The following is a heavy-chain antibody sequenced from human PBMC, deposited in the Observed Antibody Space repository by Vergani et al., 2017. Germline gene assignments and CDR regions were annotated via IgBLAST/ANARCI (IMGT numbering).Heavy chain of an antibody. CDR3: MSGFAGTICSTY. D-gene: IGHD3-10*01. CDR1: GFTFTDYG. V-gene: IGHV3-49*04. J-gene: IGHJ4*01. Sequence: EVQLVESGGGLEQPGRSLRLSCRASGFTFTDYGISWVRQAPGKGLVWVGFVRNKADGGTPEHAASVEGRFTISRDDSKSIAYLQMNSLITEDTAVYYYMSGFAGTICSTYGVQGTVVTVS. CDR2: VRNKADGGTP.